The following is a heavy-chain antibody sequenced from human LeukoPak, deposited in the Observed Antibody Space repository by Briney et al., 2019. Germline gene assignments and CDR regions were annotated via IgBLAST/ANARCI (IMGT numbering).Heavy chain of an antibody. CDR3: ARDPVGP. CDR2: ISSSSSYI. CDR1: GFTFSSYS. Sequence: GGSLRLSCAASGFTFSSYSMNWARHAPGRGLEWVSSISSSSSYIYYADSVKGRFTISRDHAKNSLYLQMNSLRAEDTAVYYCARDPVGPWGQGTLVTVSS. J-gene: IGHJ5*02. V-gene: IGHV3-21*01.